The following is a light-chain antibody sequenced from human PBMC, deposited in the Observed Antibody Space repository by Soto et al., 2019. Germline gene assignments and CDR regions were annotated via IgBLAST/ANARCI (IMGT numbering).Light chain of an antibody. CDR1: QSVSSY. V-gene: IGKV3D-15*01. J-gene: IGKJ1*01. CDR2: DAS. Sequence: EIVLTQSPATLSLSPGERATLSCMASQSVSSYLAWYQQKPGQAPRLLIYDASNRATGIPARFSGSGSGTEFTLTISSLQSEDFAVYYCQQYNDWPRTFGQGTKVDI. CDR3: QQYNDWPRT.